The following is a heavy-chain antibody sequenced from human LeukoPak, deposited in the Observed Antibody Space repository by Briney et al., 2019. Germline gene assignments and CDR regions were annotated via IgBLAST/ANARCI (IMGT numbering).Heavy chain of an antibody. D-gene: IGHD2-2*01. CDR3: AAGCSSTSCYWYYYTDV. J-gene: IGHJ6*03. CDR1: GGSFSGYY. V-gene: IGHV4-34*01. Sequence: SETLSLTCAVYGGSFSGYYWSWIRQPPGKGLEWIGEINQSGSTNYNPSLKSRVTISVDTSKKQFSLRLSPVTAADMAVYYCAAGCSSTSCYWYYYTDVWGKGTTVTVSS. CDR2: INQSGST.